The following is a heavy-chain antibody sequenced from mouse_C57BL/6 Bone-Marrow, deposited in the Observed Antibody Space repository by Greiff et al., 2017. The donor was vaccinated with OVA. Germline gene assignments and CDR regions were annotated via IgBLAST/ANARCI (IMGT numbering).Heavy chain of an antibody. CDR2: IYPGSGNT. J-gene: IGHJ4*01. D-gene: IGHD2-4*01. V-gene: IGHV1-76*01. Sequence: VQLKESGAELVRPGASVKLSCKASGYTFTDYYINWVKQRPGQGLEWIARIYPGSGNTYYNEKFKGKATLTAEKSSSTAYMQLSSLTSEDSAVYFCARYDYARGYAMDYWGQGTSVTVSS. CDR1: GYTFTDYY. CDR3: ARYDYARGYAMDY.